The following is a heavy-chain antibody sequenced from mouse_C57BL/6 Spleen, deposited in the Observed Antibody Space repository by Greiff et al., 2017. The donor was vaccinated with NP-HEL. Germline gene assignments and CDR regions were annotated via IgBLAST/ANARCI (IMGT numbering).Heavy chain of an antibody. CDR3: ARGMGGYFDY. J-gene: IGHJ2*01. CDR2: ISDGGSYT. D-gene: IGHD2-3*01. CDR1: GFTFSSYA. Sequence: EVQVVESGGGLVKPGGSLKLSCAASGFTFSSYAMSWVRQTPEKRLEWVATISDGGSYTYYPDNVKGRFTISRDNAKNNLYLQMSHLKSEDTAMYYCARGMGGYFDYWGQGTTLTVSS. V-gene: IGHV5-4*01.